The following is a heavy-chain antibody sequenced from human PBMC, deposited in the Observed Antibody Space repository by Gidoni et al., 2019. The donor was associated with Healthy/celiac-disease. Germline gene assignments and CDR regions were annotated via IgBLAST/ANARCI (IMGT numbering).Heavy chain of an antibody. CDR3: ARGYGSGSLSPWGYYYYGMDV. Sequence: QVQLVESGGGLVKPGGSLRLSCAASGFPFSDYYMNWIRQAPGKGLEWVSYISSSGSTIYYADSVKGRFTISRDNAKNSLYLQMNSLRAEDTAVYYCARGYGSGSLSPWGYYYYGMDVWGQGTTVTVSS. CDR2: ISSSGSTI. D-gene: IGHD3-10*01. V-gene: IGHV3-11*01. J-gene: IGHJ6*02. CDR1: GFPFSDYY.